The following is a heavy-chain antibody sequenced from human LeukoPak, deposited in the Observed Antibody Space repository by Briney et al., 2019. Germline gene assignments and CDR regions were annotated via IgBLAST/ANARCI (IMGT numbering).Heavy chain of an antibody. D-gene: IGHD2-2*01. J-gene: IGHJ4*02. Sequence: ASVKGSSKASGYTFIIYGISWVRQAPGQGLEWMGWIRSYNGNTNYAQKLQGRVTMTTDTSTSTAYMELRSLRSDDTAVYYCARVAEDCSSTSCYAGVDYWGQGTLVTVSS. CDR1: GYTFIIYG. CDR3: ARVAEDCSSTSCYAGVDY. V-gene: IGHV1-18*01. CDR2: IRSYNGNT.